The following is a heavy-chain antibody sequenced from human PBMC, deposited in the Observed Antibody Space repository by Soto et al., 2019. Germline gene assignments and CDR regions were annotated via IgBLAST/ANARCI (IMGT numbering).Heavy chain of an antibody. V-gene: IGHV3-23*01. J-gene: IGHJ6*02. CDR1: GFTFTNYA. Sequence: EVQLLESGGGLVQPGGSLRLSCAASGFTFTNYAMSWVRQAPGKGLEWVSTISASGGSTYHADSVKGRFTISRDNSQNTLSMQMNSLRDEDTAGYYLAKEMLGSGSYYISGMDVWGQGTTVTVS. CDR3: AKEMLGSGSYYISGMDV. D-gene: IGHD3-10*01. CDR2: ISASGGST.